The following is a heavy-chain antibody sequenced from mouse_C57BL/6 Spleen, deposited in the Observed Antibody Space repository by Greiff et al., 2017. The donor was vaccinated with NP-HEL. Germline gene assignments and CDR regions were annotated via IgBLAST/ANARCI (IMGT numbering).Heavy chain of an antibody. CDR1: GFTFSDYY. Sequence: EVQVVESEGGLVQPGSSMKLSCTASGFTFSDYYMAWVRQVPEKGLEWVANINYDGSSTYYLDSLKSRFIISRDNAKNILYLQMSSLKSEDTATYYCAREGGDYDVPFDYWGQGTTLTVSS. CDR2: INYDGSST. CDR3: AREGGDYDVPFDY. V-gene: IGHV5-16*01. J-gene: IGHJ2*01. D-gene: IGHD2-4*01.